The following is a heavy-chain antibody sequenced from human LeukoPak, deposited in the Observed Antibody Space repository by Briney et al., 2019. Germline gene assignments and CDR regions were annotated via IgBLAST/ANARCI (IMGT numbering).Heavy chain of an antibody. CDR1: GDSISSSSYY. Sequence: PSETLSLTCTVSGDSISSSSYYWGWIRQPPGRGLQWLRSIYYSGSTYYNSALRSRVTLSLDTSKDQLSLTLSSVTAADTAVYYCASHLYCSSASCYFPHIWIDYWGQGALVTVPS. V-gene: IGHV4-39*01. J-gene: IGHJ4*02. CDR2: IYYSGST. D-gene: IGHD2-2*01. CDR3: ASHLYCSSASCYFPHIWIDY.